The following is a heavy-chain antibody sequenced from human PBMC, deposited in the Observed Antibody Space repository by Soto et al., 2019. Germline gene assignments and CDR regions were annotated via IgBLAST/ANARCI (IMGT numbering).Heavy chain of an antibody. V-gene: IGHV6-1*01. CDR3: AREGIETGPEGRDIVVVPAATFDD. CDR2: TYYRSKWYN. Sequence: PSQTLSLTCAISGDSVSSNSAAWNWIRQSPSRGLEWLGRTYYRSKWYNDYAVSVKSRITINPDTSKNQFSLQLNSVTPEDTAVYYCAREGIETGPEGRDIVVVPAATFDDWGQGTLVTVSS. D-gene: IGHD2-2*01. CDR1: GDSVSSNSAA. J-gene: IGHJ4*02.